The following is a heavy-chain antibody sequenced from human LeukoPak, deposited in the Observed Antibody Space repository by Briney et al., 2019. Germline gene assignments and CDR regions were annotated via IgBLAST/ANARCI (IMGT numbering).Heavy chain of an antibody. CDR2: HDCDDEN. J-gene: IGHJ6*02. CDR3: ARIVWGQQLVPPLYYYYGMDV. CDR1: GFSLRTRGMC. D-gene: IGHD6-13*01. Sequence: SGPALVKPTQTFTLTCTFFGFSLRTRGMCVSWIRQPPGKALEWLARHDCDDENYYSTSLKTRLTISKDPPKNQVVLTMPNMDPVDTATYYCARIVWGQQLVPPLYYYYGMDVWGQGTTVTVSS. V-gene: IGHV2-70*11.